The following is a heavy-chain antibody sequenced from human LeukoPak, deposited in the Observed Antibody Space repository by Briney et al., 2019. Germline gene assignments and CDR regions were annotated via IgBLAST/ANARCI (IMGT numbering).Heavy chain of an antibody. D-gene: IGHD5-18*01. CDR3: AREGIRYGRPIYYYGMDV. CDR1: GFTFSSYA. J-gene: IGHJ6*02. CDR2: ISYDGSNK. Sequence: GGSLRLSCAASGFTFSSYAMHWVRQAPGRGLEWVAVISYDGSNKYYADSVKGRFTISRDNSKNTLYLQMNSLRAEDTTMYYCAREGIRYGRPIYYYGMDVWGQGTTVTVSS. V-gene: IGHV3-30-3*01.